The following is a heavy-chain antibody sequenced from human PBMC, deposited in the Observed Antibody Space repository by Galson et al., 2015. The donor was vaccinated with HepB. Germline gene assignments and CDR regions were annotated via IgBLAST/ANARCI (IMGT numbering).Heavy chain of an antibody. D-gene: IGHD3-22*01. CDR3: ARDQPQYSYDSPADAFDI. V-gene: IGHV3-21*01. CDR2: ISSGSSYI. J-gene: IGHJ3*02. CDR1: GFTFSSYS. Sequence: SLRLSCAASGFTFSSYSMNWVRQAPGKGLEWVSSISSGSSYIYYADSVKGRFTISRDNAKNSLYLQMNSLRAEDTAVYYCARDQPQYSYDSPADAFDIWGQGTMVTVSS.